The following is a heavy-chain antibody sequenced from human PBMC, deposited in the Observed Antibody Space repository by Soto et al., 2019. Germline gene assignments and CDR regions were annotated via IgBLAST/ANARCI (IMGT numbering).Heavy chain of an antibody. Sequence: GASVKVSCKASGGTFSSYAISWVRQAPGQGLEWMGGIIPIFGTANYAQKFQGRVTITADESTSTAYMELSSLRSEDTAVYYCARDDRVTTDYYYGMDAWGQGTTVTVSS. V-gene: IGHV1-69*13. D-gene: IGHD4-4*01. J-gene: IGHJ6*02. CDR2: IIPIFGTA. CDR1: GGTFSSYA. CDR3: ARDDRVTTDYYYGMDA.